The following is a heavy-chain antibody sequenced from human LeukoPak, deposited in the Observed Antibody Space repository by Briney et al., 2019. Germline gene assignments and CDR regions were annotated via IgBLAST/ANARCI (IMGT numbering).Heavy chain of an antibody. Sequence: ASVKVSCKASGYTFTSYYMHWVRQAPGQGLEWMGWISAYNGNTNYAQKLQGRVIMTTDTSTSTAYMELRSLRSDDTAVYYCARDPQYCSSTSCYDYYYYYMDVWGKGTTVTISS. D-gene: IGHD2-2*01. CDR1: GYTFTSYY. CDR3: ARDPQYCSSTSCYDYYYYYMDV. CDR2: ISAYNGNT. V-gene: IGHV1-18*04. J-gene: IGHJ6*03.